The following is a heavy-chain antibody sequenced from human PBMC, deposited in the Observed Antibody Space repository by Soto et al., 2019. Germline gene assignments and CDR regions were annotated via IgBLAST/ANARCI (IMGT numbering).Heavy chain of an antibody. CDR1: GGSISSGGYY. CDR3: ARVDSGSYYNVNWFDP. V-gene: IGHV4-31*03. D-gene: IGHD3-10*01. Sequence: QVQLQESGPGLVKPTQTLSLTCTVSGGSISSGGYYWSWIRQHPGKGLEWIGYIYYSGSTYYNPSLKSRVTISVDTSKNQFSLKLSSVTAADTAVYYGARVDSGSYYNVNWFDPWGQGTLVTVSS. CDR2: IYYSGST. J-gene: IGHJ5*02.